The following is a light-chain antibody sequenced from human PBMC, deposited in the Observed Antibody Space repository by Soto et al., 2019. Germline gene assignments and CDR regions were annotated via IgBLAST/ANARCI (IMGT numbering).Light chain of an antibody. J-gene: IGKJ4*01. CDR2: GAS. CDR3: QQYHTWPIT. CDR1: QGVSRK. Sequence: DIVMTQSPATRSAAPGERVTFSCRASQGVSRKLAWYQHKPGQAHRLLISGASTGATGIPARFSGSGSGTEFTLTISSLQSEDCAIYYCQQYHTWPITFGGGTKVDIK. V-gene: IGKV3-15*01.